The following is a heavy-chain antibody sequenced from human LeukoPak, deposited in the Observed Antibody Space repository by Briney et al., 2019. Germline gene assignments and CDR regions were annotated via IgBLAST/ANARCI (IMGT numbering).Heavy chain of an antibody. CDR3: ASRYYYDSSGYYRWFDP. CDR2: INPNSVGT. V-gene: IGHV1-2*06. Sequence: ASVKVSCKASGYTFTGYYMHWVRQAPGQGLEWMGRINPNSVGTNYAQNFQGRVTMTRDTSISTAYMQLSRLRSDDTAVYYCASRYYYDSSGYYRWFDPWGQGTLVTVSS. J-gene: IGHJ5*02. CDR1: GYTFTGYY. D-gene: IGHD3-22*01.